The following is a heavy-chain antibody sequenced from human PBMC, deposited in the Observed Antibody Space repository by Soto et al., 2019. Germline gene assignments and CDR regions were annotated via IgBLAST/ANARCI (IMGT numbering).Heavy chain of an antibody. Sequence: GGSLRLSCAASGFTFSAYPMHWVRQAPGKGLDWVAVVSYDGSNKNYSDSVKGQFIISRDNSKNTLYLQMNSLRPDDTAVYYCARGLVYGGAYFGHWGQGTLVTVSS. J-gene: IGHJ1*01. CDR2: VSYDGSNK. CDR1: GFTFSAYP. D-gene: IGHD4-17*01. CDR3: ARGLVYGGAYFGH. V-gene: IGHV3-30-3*01.